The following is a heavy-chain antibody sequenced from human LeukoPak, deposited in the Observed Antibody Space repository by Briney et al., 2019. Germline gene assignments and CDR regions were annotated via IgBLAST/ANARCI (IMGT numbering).Heavy chain of an antibody. J-gene: IGHJ5*02. CDR1: GGSISSGGYS. D-gene: IGHD3-22*01. CDR2: IYHSGST. V-gene: IGHV4-30-2*01. Sequence: PSQTLSLTCAVSGGSISSGGYSWSWIRQPPGKGLEWIGYIYHSGSTYYNPSLKSRVTISVDRSKNQFSLKLSSVTAADTAVYYCAGGARDYYDSSGSRSWFDPWGQGTLVTVSS. CDR3: AGGARDYYDSSGSRSWFDP.